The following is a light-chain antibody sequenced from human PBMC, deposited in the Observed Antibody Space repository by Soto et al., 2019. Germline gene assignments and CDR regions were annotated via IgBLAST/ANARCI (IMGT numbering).Light chain of an antibody. V-gene: IGLV2-23*01. CDR1: SSDVGSYNL. CDR2: EGS. J-gene: IGLJ2*01. Sequence: QSALTQPASVSGSPGQSITISCTGTSSDVGSYNLVSWYQQHPGKAPKLMIYEGSKRPSGVSNRLSGSKSGNTASLTISGLQAEDEDDYYCCSYAGSSTLVVFGGGTKLTVL. CDR3: CSYAGSSTLVV.